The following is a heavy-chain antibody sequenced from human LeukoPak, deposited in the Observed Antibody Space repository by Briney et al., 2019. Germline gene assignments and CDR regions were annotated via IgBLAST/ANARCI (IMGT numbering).Heavy chain of an antibody. Sequence: ASVKVSCKTSGYRFTEYYIHWVQQAPGKGLQWMGRVDPEDGDTVHGGKFQGRVSITADPSTDTAYMELRSLRSDDTAVYFCARVPSRYYDSWGQGTLVTVSS. CDR3: ARVPSRYYDS. J-gene: IGHJ4*02. CDR1: GYRFTEYY. D-gene: IGHD2-15*01. CDR2: VDPEDGDT. V-gene: IGHV1-69-2*01.